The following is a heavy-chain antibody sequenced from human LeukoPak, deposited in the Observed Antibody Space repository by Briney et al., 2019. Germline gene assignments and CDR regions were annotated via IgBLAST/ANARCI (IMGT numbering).Heavy chain of an antibody. V-gene: IGHV3-64D*06. Sequence: GGSLRLSCSASGFSFSSYAMHWVRQAPGKGLEYVSTISINGDNTYYADSVRGRFTISRDNSKNTLYLQMSSLRAEDTAVYYCAKDQEYSYDYWGQGTQVTVSS. J-gene: IGHJ4*02. CDR3: AKDQEYSYDY. D-gene: IGHD5-18*01. CDR2: ISINGDNT. CDR1: GFSFSSYA.